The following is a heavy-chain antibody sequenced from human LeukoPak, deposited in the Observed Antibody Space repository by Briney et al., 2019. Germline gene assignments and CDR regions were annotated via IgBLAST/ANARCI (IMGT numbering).Heavy chain of an antibody. CDR3: ARLSTVTTSFDY. CDR2: IYTSGST. CDR1: GGSVSSGTYY. V-gene: IGHV4-61*02. D-gene: IGHD4-17*01. Sequence: SETLSLTCTVSGGSVSSGTYYWNWIRQPAGKGLEWIGRIYTSGSTNYNPSLKSRVTISVDTSKNHFSLKLTSVTAADTAVYYCARLSTVTTSFDYWGQGTLVTVSS. J-gene: IGHJ4*02.